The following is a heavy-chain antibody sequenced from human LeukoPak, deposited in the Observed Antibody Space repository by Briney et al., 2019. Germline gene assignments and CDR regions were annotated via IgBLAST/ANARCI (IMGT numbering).Heavy chain of an antibody. CDR1: GGSISSGGYY. V-gene: IGHV4-30-2*01. Sequence: SETLSLTCTVSGGSISSGGYYWSWIRQPPGKGLEWIGYIYHSGSTYYNPSLKSRVTISVDRSKNQFSLKLSSVTAADTAVYYCARFAPHQLLSRWFDPWGQGTLVTVSS. J-gene: IGHJ5*02. CDR2: IYHSGST. CDR3: ARFAPHQLLSRWFDP. D-gene: IGHD2-2*01.